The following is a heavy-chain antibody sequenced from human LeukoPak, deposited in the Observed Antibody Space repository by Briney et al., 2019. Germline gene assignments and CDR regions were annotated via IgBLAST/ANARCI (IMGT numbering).Heavy chain of an antibody. J-gene: IGHJ5*02. CDR1: GGSISSYY. CDR2: IHSIGTT. Sequence: SETLSLTCTVSGGSISSYYWSWIRQPPGKGLEWIGYIHSIGTTNYNPSLKSRLTISIDTSKNQFSLKLSSVTAADTAVYYCATSYYGSGTYYNWFDPWGQGTLVTVSS. V-gene: IGHV4-59*01. D-gene: IGHD3-10*01. CDR3: ATSYYGSGTYYNWFDP.